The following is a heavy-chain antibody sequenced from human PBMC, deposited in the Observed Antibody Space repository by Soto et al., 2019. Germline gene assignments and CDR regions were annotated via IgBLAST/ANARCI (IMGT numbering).Heavy chain of an antibody. CDR3: ATSYGNAWYTY. V-gene: IGHV4-61*05. CDR2: IYYTGST. J-gene: IGHJ4*02. Sequence: PSETLSLTCTVSGGSISSSSYYWGWIRQSPGKGLEWIGYIYYTGSTYYNPSLKSRLTISVDRSKNHFTLQLTSVTAADTAVYYCATSYGNAWYTYWGQGTQVTVSS. D-gene: IGHD6-13*01. CDR1: GGSISSSSYY.